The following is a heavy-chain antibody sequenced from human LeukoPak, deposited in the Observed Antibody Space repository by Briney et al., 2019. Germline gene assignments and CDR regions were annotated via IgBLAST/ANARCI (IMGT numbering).Heavy chain of an antibody. CDR1: GYTFTDYY. CDR2: INPNGGDT. J-gene: IGHJ4*02. V-gene: IGHV1-2*02. CDR3: ARDKHNWNLPDY. Sequence: ASVKVSCKASGYTFTDYYMHWVRQAPGQGLEWMGWINPNGGDTNFARKFQGRVTMTRDTSITTAYMELSRLRSDDTAVYYCARDKHNWNLPDYWGQGTLVTVSS. D-gene: IGHD1-20*01.